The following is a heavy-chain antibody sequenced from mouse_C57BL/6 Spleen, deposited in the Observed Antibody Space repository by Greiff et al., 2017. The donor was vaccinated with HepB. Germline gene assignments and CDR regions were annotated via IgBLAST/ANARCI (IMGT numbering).Heavy chain of an antibody. CDR1: GYTFTSYW. J-gene: IGHJ4*01. CDR3: AIYYVNYAMDY. CDR2: IDPSDSYT. Sequence: QVQLQQPGAELVMPGASVKLSCKASGYTFTSYWMHWVKQRPGQGLEWIGEIDPSDSYTNYNQKFKGKSTLTVDKSSSTAYMQRSSLTSEDSAVYCGAIYYVNYAMDYWGQGTSVTVSS. D-gene: IGHD2-1*01. V-gene: IGHV1-69*01.